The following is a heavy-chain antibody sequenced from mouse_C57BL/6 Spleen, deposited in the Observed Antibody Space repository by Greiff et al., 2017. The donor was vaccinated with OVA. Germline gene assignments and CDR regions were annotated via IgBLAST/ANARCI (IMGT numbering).Heavy chain of an antibody. D-gene: IGHD1-1*01. CDR1: GYTFTSYW. J-gene: IGHJ3*01. V-gene: IGHV1-52*01. Sequence: VQLQQPGAELVRPGSSVKLSCKASGYTFTSYWMHWVKQRPIQGLEWIGNIDPSVSETHYNQKFKDKATLTVDKSSSTAYMQLSSLTSEDSAVYYCARTDYYGSSYEVWFAYWGQGTLVTVSA. CDR3: ARTDYYGSSYEVWFAY. CDR2: IDPSVSET.